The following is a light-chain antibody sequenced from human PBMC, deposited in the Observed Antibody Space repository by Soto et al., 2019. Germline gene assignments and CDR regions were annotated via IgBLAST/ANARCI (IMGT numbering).Light chain of an antibody. CDR1: SSNAGSYT. Sequence: QSVLTQPPSASGTPGQRVTISCSGSSSNAGSYTVYWYQQLPGTAPKVLIYSGNRRPSGVPARFSGSKSGTSASLAISGLQSEDEADYYCAAWDDSLNGVVFGGGTKLTVL. J-gene: IGLJ2*01. CDR2: SGN. V-gene: IGLV1-44*01. CDR3: AAWDDSLNGVV.